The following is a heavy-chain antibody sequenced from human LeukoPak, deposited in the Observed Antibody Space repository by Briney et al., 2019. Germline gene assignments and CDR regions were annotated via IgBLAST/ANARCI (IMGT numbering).Heavy chain of an antibody. D-gene: IGHD2-21*02. CDR3: ARAFPVTRGGFDY. CDR2: IYHSGST. CDR1: GGSISSSNW. J-gene: IGHJ4*02. V-gene: IGHV4-4*02. Sequence: PSETLSLTCAVSGGSISSSNWWSWVRQPPGKGLEWIGEIYHSGSTNHNPSLKSRVTISVDKSKNQFSLKLSSVTAADTAVYYCARAFPVTRGGFDYWGQGTLVTVSS.